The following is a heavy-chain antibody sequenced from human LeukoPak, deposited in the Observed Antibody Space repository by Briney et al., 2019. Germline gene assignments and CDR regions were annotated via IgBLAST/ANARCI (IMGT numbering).Heavy chain of an antibody. Sequence: ASVKVSCKASGYTFTSYAMHWVRQAPGQRLEWMGWINAGNGNTKYSQKFQGRVTITRDTSISTAYMELSRLRSDDTAVYYCARDLGYCSGGSCYSALDYWGQGTLVTVSS. J-gene: IGHJ4*02. CDR1: GYTFTSYA. D-gene: IGHD2-15*01. V-gene: IGHV1-3*01. CDR3: ARDLGYCSGGSCYSALDY. CDR2: INAGNGNT.